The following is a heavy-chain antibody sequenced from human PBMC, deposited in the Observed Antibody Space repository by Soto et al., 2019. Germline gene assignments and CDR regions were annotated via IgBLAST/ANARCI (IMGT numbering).Heavy chain of an antibody. Sequence: SETLSLTCAVYGGSFSGYYWSWIRQPPGKGLEWSGEINHSGSTNYNPSLKSRVTISVDTSKNQFSLKLSPVTAADTAGYYCARDSSPPFWYSSGWCPFDYWGQGTLVTVPS. V-gene: IGHV4-34*01. CDR3: ARDSSPPFWYSSGWCPFDY. D-gene: IGHD6-19*01. CDR2: INHSGST. J-gene: IGHJ4*02. CDR1: GGSFSGYY.